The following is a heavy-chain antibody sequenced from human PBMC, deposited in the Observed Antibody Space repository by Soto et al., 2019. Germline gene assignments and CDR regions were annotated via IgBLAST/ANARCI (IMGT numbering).Heavy chain of an antibody. D-gene: IGHD2-21*02. V-gene: IGHV3-48*01. CDR1: GFTFKTYG. J-gene: IGHJ3*01. CDR2: ISGTGSTI. CDR3: AREGCTSASCYSYIRAFDV. Sequence: DEHLVQSGGGLGQPGGSLRLSCAASGFTFKTYGMNWVRRAPGKGLEWIAFISGTGSTIYYADSVHGRFIVSRYNSNNSLPLQVNSLRSDDTAVYYCAREGCTSASCYSYIRAFDVWGQGTEVSVSS.